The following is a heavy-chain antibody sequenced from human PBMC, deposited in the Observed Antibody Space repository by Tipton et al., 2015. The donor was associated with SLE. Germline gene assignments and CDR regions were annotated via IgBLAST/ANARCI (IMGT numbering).Heavy chain of an antibody. Sequence: TLSLTCTVSGGSISSSSYYWGWVRQPPGKELEWIGYIYYSGSTNYNPSLESRVTISVDTSKNQFSLKLTSVTAADTAVYYCARGMVTWRGAIIGVDVWGQGTTVTVSS. CDR2: IYYSGST. CDR3: ARGMVTWRGAIIGVDV. CDR1: GGSISSSSYY. V-gene: IGHV4-61*05. D-gene: IGHD2-21*02. J-gene: IGHJ6*02.